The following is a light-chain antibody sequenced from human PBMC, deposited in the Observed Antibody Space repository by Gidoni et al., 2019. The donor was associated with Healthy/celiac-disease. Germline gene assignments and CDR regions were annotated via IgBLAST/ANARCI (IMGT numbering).Light chain of an antibody. V-gene: IGLV1-51*01. CDR3: GPRDRSLCASV. J-gene: IGLJ1*01. Sequence: QSVLTQPPSVAAAPGQKVTISCSGSSSNIGNNYVSWYQQLPGTAPKLLIYANNKRPSVIPDRFSGSKSGPSATLVITRLQTGDAADYYCGPRDRSLCASVFGTGPKVTVL. CDR1: SSNIGNNY. CDR2: ANN.